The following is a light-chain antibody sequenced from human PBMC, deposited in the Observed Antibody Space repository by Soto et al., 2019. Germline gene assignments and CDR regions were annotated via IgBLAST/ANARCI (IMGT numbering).Light chain of an antibody. Sequence: QYVLTQPPSASGSPGQSVTISCTGTSSDVGGYNYVSWYQQHPGKAPKLMIYEVNRRPSGVPDRFSGSKSGNTASLTVSGLQAEDEADYYFSSYAGNNNLVFGGGTKLTVL. CDR1: SSDVGGYNY. J-gene: IGLJ2*01. V-gene: IGLV2-8*01. CDR3: SSYAGNNNLV. CDR2: EVN.